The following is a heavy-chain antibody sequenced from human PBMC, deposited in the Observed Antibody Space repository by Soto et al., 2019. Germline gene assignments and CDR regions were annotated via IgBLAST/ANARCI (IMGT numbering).Heavy chain of an antibody. V-gene: IGHV4-34*01. CDR1: GGSFSGYY. J-gene: IGHJ5*02. Sequence: PSETLSLTCAVYGGSFSGYYWSWIRQPPGKGLEWIGEINHSGSTNYNPSLKSRVTISVDTSRNQFSLKLSSVTAADTAVYYCAREGPLGYCSGGSCYGDWFDPWGQGTLVTVPS. CDR2: INHSGST. D-gene: IGHD2-15*01. CDR3: AREGPLGYCSGGSCYGDWFDP.